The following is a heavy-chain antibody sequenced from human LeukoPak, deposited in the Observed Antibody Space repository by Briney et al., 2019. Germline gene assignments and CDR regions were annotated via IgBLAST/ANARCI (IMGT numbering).Heavy chain of an antibody. CDR2: ISYDGSNK. CDR3: AKGYLSSLAYCGGDCGRNAFDI. Sequence: GGSLRLSCAASGFTFSSYGMHWVRQAPGKGLEWVAVISYDGSNKYYADSVKGRFTISRDNAKNTLYLQMNSLRAEDTAVYYCAKGYLSSLAYCGGDCGRNAFDIWGQGTMVTVSS. J-gene: IGHJ3*02. V-gene: IGHV3-30*18. CDR1: GFTFSSYG. D-gene: IGHD2-21*02.